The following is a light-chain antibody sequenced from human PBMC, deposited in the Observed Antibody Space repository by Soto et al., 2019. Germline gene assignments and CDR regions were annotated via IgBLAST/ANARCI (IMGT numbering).Light chain of an antibody. CDR2: EVN. CDR1: SSDVGGYNF. V-gene: IGLV2-8*01. J-gene: IGLJ3*02. CDR3: YSYAGSDNWGV. Sequence: ALTQPPSASGSPGQSVAISCTGTSSDVGGYNFVSWYQQHPGKAPKLILYEVNKRPSGVPYRFSGSKSGNTASLTVSGLQAEDEGDYYCYSYAGSDNWGVFGGGTKLTVL.